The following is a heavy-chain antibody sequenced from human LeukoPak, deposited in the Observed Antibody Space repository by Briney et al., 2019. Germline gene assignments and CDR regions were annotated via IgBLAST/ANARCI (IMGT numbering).Heavy chain of an antibody. CDR1: GFSVSNHY. CDR3: ARDGAGIESWVELDP. Sequence: PGGSLRLSCAASGFSVSNHYMAWVRQAPGRRLECVSFIWADGTTFYTDSVRGRFTVSRDQFKNTLYLQMSSLRPDDTALYYCARDGAGIESWVELDPWGQGTQVTVSA. J-gene: IGHJ5*02. V-gene: IGHV3-66*02. D-gene: IGHD5-24*01. CDR2: IWADGTT.